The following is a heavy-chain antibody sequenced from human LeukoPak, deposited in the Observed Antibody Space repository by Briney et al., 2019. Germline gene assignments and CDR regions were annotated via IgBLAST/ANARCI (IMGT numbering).Heavy chain of an antibody. CDR2: IYYSGST. V-gene: IGHV4-59*01. CDR1: GGSISSYY. D-gene: IGHD3-10*01. J-gene: IGHJ4*02. Sequence: SETLSLTCTVSGGSISSYYWSWIRQPPGKGLEWIGYIYYSGSTNYNPSLKSRVTISVDTSKNQFSLKLSSVTAADTAVYYCARVRRSYYGSGSYSPFGYWGQGTLVTVSS. CDR3: ARVRRSYYGSGSYSPFGY.